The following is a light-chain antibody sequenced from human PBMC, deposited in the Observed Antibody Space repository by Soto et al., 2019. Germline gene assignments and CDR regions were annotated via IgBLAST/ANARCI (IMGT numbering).Light chain of an antibody. CDR1: QSISSW. CDR3: QQYNSYSEWT. J-gene: IGKJ1*01. Sequence: DTQMTQSPYTLSASVGDRVTITCRASQSISSWLAWYQQKPGKAPKLLIYDASSLDSGVPSRFSDSGSGTEFTLTISILQPDDFATYYCQQYNSYSEWTFGQGTKVDIK. V-gene: IGKV1-5*01. CDR2: DAS.